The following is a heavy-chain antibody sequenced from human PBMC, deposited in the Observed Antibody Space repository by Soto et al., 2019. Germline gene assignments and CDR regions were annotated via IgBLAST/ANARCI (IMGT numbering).Heavy chain of an antibody. CDR1: GFTFSSYA. V-gene: IGHV3-23*01. CDR3: AKDPAAYCGGDCYFDY. J-gene: IGHJ4*02. CDR2: ISGSGGST. D-gene: IGHD2-21*02. Sequence: GGSLRLSCAASGFTFSSYAMSWVRQAPGKGLEWVSAISGSGGSTYYADSVKGRFTISRDNSKNTLYLQMNSLRAEDTAVYYCAKDPAAYCGGDCYFDYWGQGTLVTVS.